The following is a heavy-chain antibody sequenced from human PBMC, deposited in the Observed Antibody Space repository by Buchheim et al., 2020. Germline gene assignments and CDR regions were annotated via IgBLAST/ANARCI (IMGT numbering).Heavy chain of an antibody. D-gene: IGHD6-13*01. CDR1: GFTFASYA. V-gene: IGHV3-23*01. J-gene: IGHJ6*03. CDR3: AKHSSSHYFYYYMDV. CDR2: ITASGAGT. Sequence: EVQLLESGGKLVQPGGSLRLSCSASGFTFASYAMSWVRQVPGKGLEWVSSITASGAGTHNPDSVKGRFTISRDNFKQTVYLQMNSLTGEDTAIYYCAKHSSSHYFYYYMDVWGTGTT.